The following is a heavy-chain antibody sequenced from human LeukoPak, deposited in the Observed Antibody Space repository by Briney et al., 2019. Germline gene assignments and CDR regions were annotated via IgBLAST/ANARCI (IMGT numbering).Heavy chain of an antibody. J-gene: IGHJ4*02. CDR2: IIPIFGTA. V-gene: IGHV1-69*05. D-gene: IGHD4-17*01. CDR1: GGTFSSYA. Sequence: SVKGSCKASGGTFSSYAISWVRQAPGQGLDWMGRIIPIFGTANYAQKFQGRVTITTDESTSTAYMELSSLRSEDTAVYYCARAGNGDFDYWGQGTLVTVSS. CDR3: ARAGNGDFDY.